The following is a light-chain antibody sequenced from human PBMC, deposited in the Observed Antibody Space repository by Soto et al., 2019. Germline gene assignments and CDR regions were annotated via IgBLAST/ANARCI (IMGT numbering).Light chain of an antibody. CDR2: AAS. CDR1: QSINSY. Sequence: DIQMTQSPSSLSASVGDRVTITCRASQSINSYLNWYQQKPGKAPKLLIYAASSLQGGVPSRFSGSGSGTDFTVTINSLQPEDFATYYCQQSYSTPYTFGQGTKLEIK. CDR3: QQSYSTPYT. J-gene: IGKJ2*01. V-gene: IGKV1-39*01.